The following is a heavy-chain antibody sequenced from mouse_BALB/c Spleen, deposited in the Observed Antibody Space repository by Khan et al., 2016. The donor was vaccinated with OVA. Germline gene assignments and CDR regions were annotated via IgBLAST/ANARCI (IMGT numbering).Heavy chain of an antibody. J-gene: IGHJ2*01. Sequence: VQLQQSGAERAKPGASVKMSCKASGYTFTTYWMHWVKQRPGQGLEWIGYINPTSGYTDYNDKFKDRATLSADKSSSTAYIQRSRLTSEGSAGYYSKRDRIDYWGQGTTLTVSS. CDR3: KRDRIDY. V-gene: IGHV1-7*01. CDR1: GYTFTTYW. CDR2: INPTSGYT.